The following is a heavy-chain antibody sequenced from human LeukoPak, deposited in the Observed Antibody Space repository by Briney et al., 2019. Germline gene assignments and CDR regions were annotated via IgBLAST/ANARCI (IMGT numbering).Heavy chain of an antibody. CDR2: LRRSGHRT. CDR1: GFSFCSYV. CDR3: AKNGEVLSWFDP. D-gene: IGHD3-10*01. J-gene: IGHJ5*02. V-gene: IGHV3-23*01. Sequence: PGGSLRLSCAASGFSFCSYVMSWVRQAPGKGLEWVSPLRRSGHRTYYADSVKGRVTISRDKSKNTLYLQMNSMRAEDTAVYSCAKNGEVLSWFDPWGQGTLVTVSS.